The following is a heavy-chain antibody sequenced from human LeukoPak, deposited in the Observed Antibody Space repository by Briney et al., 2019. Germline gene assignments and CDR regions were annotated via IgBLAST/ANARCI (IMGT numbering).Heavy chain of an antibody. CDR2: IIPIFGTA. D-gene: IGHD2-2*01. Sequence: GASVKVSCKASGGTFSSYAISWVRQAPGQGLEWMGGIIPIFGTANYAQKFQGRVTVTADESTSTAYMELSSLRSEDTAVYYCARECELGSTSCYERYFDYWGQGTLVTVSS. J-gene: IGHJ4*02. V-gene: IGHV1-69*01. CDR1: GGTFSSYA. CDR3: ARECELGSTSCYERYFDY.